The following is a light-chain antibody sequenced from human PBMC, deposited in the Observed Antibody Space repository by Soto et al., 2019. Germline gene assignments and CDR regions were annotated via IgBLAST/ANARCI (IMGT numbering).Light chain of an antibody. CDR1: QGIVRW. Sequence: DRVTITGPDSQGIVRWLAWYQQKPGKVPKRLIYAASSLQSGVPSRFSGSGSGTEFTLTVSSLQPDDFATYYCLQYESYPLTFGGGTKVDIK. CDR2: AAS. V-gene: IGKV1-5*01. J-gene: IGKJ4*01. CDR3: LQYESYPLT.